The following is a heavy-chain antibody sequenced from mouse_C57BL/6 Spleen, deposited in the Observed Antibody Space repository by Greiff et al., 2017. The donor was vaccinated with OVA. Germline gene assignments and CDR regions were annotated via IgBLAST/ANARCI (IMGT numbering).Heavy chain of an antibody. J-gene: IGHJ2*01. CDR2: IDPANGNT. CDR3: ARERVITTLFDY. Sequence: VQLKQSVAELVRPGASVKLSCTASGFNIKNTYMNWVKQRPEQCLEWIGRIDPANGNTKYAPKFQGKATITADTSSNTAYLQLSSLTSEDTAIYYCARERVITTLFDYWGQGTTLTVSS. V-gene: IGHV14-3*01. D-gene: IGHD1-1*01. CDR1: GFNIKNTY.